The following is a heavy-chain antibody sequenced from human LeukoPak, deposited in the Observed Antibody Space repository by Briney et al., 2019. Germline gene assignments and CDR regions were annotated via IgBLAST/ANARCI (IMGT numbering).Heavy chain of an antibody. V-gene: IGHV1-2*02. CDR1: GYTFTGYY. J-gene: IGHJ6*03. CDR2: INPNSGGT. D-gene: IGHD6-6*01. CDR3: ARDAWRIAARLNYYYYYYMDV. Sequence: ASVKVSCKASGYTFTGYYMHWVRQAPGQGLEWMGWINPNSGGTNYAQKFQGRVTMTRDTSISTAYMELSRLRSDDTAVYYCARDAWRIAARLNYYYYYYMDVWGKGTTVTVSS.